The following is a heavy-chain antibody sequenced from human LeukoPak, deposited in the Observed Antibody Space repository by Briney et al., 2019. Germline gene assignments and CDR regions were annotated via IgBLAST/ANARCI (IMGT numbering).Heavy chain of an antibody. CDR1: GGSISSYY. CDR2: IYYSGST. J-gene: IGHJ2*01. CDR3: ARHGYSSGSGYFDL. V-gene: IGHV4-59*08. D-gene: IGHD5-18*01. Sequence: PSETLSLTCTVSGGSISSYYWSWIRQPPGKGLGWIGYIYYSGSTNYNPSLKSRVTISVDTSKNQFSLKLTSVTAAHTAVYYCARHGYSSGSGYFDLWGRGTLVTVSS.